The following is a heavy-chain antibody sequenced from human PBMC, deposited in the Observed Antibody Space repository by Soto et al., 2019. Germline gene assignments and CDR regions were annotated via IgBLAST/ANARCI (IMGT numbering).Heavy chain of an antibody. D-gene: IGHD6-13*01. CDR2: INPNSGGT. CDR3: ARLVRAAAGPNWFDP. Sequence: ASVKVSCKASGYTFAGYYMQWVRQAPGQGLEWMGWINPNSGGTNYAQKFQGWVTMTRDTSISTAYMELSRLRSDDTAVYYCARLVRAAAGPNWFDPWGQGTLVTVSS. V-gene: IGHV1-2*04. J-gene: IGHJ5*02. CDR1: GYTFAGYY.